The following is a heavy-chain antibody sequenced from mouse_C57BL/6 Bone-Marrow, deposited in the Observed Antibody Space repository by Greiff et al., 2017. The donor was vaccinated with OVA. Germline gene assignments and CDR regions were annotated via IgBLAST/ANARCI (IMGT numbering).Heavy chain of an antibody. CDR1: GISITTGNYR. D-gene: IGHD4-1*01. J-gene: IGHJ1*03. V-gene: IGHV3-5*01. CDR2: IYYSGTL. CDR3: AREAGTDWYFDV. Sequence: DVQLQESGPGLVKPSQTVFLTCTVTGISITTGNYRWSWIRQFPGNKLEWIGYIYYSGTLTYNPSLTSRTTITRDTPKNQFFLEMNSLTAEDTATYYCAREAGTDWYFDVWGTGTTVTVSS.